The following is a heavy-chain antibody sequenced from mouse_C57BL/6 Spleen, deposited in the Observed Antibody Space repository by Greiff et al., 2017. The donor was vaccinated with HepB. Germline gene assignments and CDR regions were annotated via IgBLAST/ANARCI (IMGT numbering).Heavy chain of an antibody. CDR3: TSYVWYFDV. J-gene: IGHJ1*03. D-gene: IGHD2-12*01. Sequence: EVHLVESGGGLVQPGGSMKLSCVASGFTFSNYWMNWVRQSPEKGLEWVAQIRLKSDNYATHYAESVKGRFTISRDDSKSSVYLQMNNLRAEDTGIYYCTSYVWYFDVWGTGTTVTVSS. CDR2: IRLKSDNYAT. CDR1: GFTFSNYW. V-gene: IGHV6-3*01.